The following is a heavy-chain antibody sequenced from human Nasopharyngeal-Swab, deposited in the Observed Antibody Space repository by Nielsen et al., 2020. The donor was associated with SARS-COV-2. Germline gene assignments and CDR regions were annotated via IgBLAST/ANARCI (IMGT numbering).Heavy chain of an antibody. CDR2: ISGDSSYI. V-gene: IGHV3-21*01. Sequence: WIRQPPGKGLEWVSSISGDSSYIYVADSVKGRFTISRDNARNSLHLEMNNLRVEDTAIYYCARDRGQGTTTVNHGYDSWGQGVLVTVSS. CDR3: ARDRGQGTTTVNHGYDS. D-gene: IGHD4-17*01. J-gene: IGHJ4*02.